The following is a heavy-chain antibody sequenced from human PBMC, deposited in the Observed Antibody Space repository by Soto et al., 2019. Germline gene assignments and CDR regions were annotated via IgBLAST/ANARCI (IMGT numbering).Heavy chain of an antibody. D-gene: IGHD1-1*01. J-gene: IGHJ4*02. CDR2: VQSSGIT. V-gene: IGHV4-39*01. Sequence: PSETLSLTCAVSGDSLGSPYYFWGWIRLPPGKGTEGIASVQSSGITYDSASLKTRTTISLDTPENKFSLKLASVTAADTASHHCARLRVGATGRTDSDYWGPGTLVTVSS. CDR3: ARLRVGATGRTDSDY. CDR1: GDSLGSPYYF.